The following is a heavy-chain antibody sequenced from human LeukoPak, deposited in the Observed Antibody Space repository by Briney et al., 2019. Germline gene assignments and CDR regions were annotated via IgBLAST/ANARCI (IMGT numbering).Heavy chain of an antibody. D-gene: IGHD3-10*01. CDR2: INHSGST. CDR1: GGSFSGYY. J-gene: IGHJ4*02. V-gene: IGHV4-34*01. Sequence: SETLSLTCVVYGGSFSGYYWSWIRQPPGKGLEWIGEINHSGSTNYNPSLKSRVTISVDTSKNQFSLKLSSVTAADTAVYYRARGLRYYGSGSYYNGGGYFDYWGQGTLVTVSS. CDR3: ARGLRYYGSGSYYNGGGYFDY.